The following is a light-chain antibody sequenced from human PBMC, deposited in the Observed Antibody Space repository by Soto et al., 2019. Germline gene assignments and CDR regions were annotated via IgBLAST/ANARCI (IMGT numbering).Light chain of an antibody. J-gene: IGKJ1*01. Sequence: DIVMTQSPATLSVSPGDRVTLSCRASQSVYSSLAWYQQTPGQAPRLLIYVASNRATGIPARFSGSGSGTEFTLTISSLQSEDFAVYYCQQYQSWPLTFGRGTKVEIK. CDR2: VAS. CDR1: QSVYSS. V-gene: IGKV3-15*01. CDR3: QQYQSWPLT.